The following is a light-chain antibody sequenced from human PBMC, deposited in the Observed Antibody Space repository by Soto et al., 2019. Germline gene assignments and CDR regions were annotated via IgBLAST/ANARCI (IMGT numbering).Light chain of an antibody. V-gene: IGLV2-14*01. Sequence: QSVLTQPASVSGSPGQSITISCTGTSSDVGGYNYVSWYQQYPGNAPKLMIYHVSNRPSGVSDRFSGSKSGNSASLTISGLQAEDEADYYCSSYTTTSTYVFGTGTKVTVL. CDR3: SSYTTTSTYV. CDR2: HVS. J-gene: IGLJ1*01. CDR1: SSDVGGYNY.